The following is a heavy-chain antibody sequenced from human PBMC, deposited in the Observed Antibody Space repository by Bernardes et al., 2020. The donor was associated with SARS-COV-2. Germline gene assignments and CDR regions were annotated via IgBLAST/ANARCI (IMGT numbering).Heavy chain of an antibody. CDR1: GFTFSRHS. V-gene: IGHV3-48*04. CDR2: ISGSGSTI. CDR3: ARDQWRPDYYYGLDV. J-gene: IGHJ6*02. D-gene: IGHD6-19*01. Sequence: GSLRLSCVVSGFTFSRHSMNWVRQAPGKGLEWLAYISGSGSTIHYADSVKGRLTISRDNAKNSLYLQMNSLRVEDTAVYYCARDQWRPDYYYGLDVWGQGTKVTVS.